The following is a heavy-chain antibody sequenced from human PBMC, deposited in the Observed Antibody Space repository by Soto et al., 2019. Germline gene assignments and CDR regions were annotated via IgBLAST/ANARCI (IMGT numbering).Heavy chain of an antibody. D-gene: IGHD2-2*01. Sequence: ASVKVSCKASGYTFTSYGISWVRQAPGQGLEWMGWISAYNGNTNYAQKLQGRVTMTTDTSTSTAYMELRSLRSDDTAVYYCAREEYCSSTSCSNYYYYGMDVRGKGTMLTVSS. V-gene: IGHV1-18*01. CDR3: AREEYCSSTSCSNYYYYGMDV. CDR2: ISAYNGNT. J-gene: IGHJ6*04. CDR1: GYTFTSYG.